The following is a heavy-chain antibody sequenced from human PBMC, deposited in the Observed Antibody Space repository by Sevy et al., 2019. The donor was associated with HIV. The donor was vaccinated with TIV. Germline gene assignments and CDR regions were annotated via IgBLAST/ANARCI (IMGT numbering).Heavy chain of an antibody. CDR2: ISYDGSNK. CDR3: AKDXFPSANYYDSSGYYVNKGYYXYGMDV. CDR1: XXTFSSYG. V-gene: IGHV3-30*18. Sequence: GGSLRLSCAXSXXTFSSYGMHWVRQAPGKGLEWVAVISYDGSNKYYADSVKGRFTITRDNSKNTLYLEMNSLRAEDTAAYYCAKDXFPSANYYDSSGYYVNKGYYXYGMDVWGQGTTVTVSS. J-gene: IGHJ6*02. D-gene: IGHD3-22*01.